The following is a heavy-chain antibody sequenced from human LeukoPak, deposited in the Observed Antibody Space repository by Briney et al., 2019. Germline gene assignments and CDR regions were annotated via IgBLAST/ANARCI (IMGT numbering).Heavy chain of an antibody. V-gene: IGHV3-23*01. CDR1: GFTFSNYA. CDR2: ISGSGGST. J-gene: IGHJ3*02. Sequence: GGSLRLSCAASGFTFSNYAINWVRQAPGKGLEWVSAISGSGGSTYYADSVKGRFTISRDNSKNTLYLQMNSLRAEDTAVYYCASLSGSLIEDAFDIWGQGTMVTVSS. D-gene: IGHD1-26*01. CDR3: ASLSGSLIEDAFDI.